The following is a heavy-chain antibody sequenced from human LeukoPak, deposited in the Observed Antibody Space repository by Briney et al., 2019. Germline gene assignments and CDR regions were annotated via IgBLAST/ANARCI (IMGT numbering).Heavy chain of an antibody. V-gene: IGHV1-2*04. J-gene: IGHJ3*02. CDR3: ARGVLPAAMRGVGDAFDI. CDR2: INPNSGGT. CDR1: GYTFTGYY. D-gene: IGHD2-2*01. Sequence: ASVKVSCKASGYTFTGYYMHWVRQAPGQGLEWMGWINPNSGGTNYAQKFQGWVTMTRDTSISTAYMELSRLRSDDTAVYYCARGVLPAAMRGVGDAFDIWGQGTMVTVSS.